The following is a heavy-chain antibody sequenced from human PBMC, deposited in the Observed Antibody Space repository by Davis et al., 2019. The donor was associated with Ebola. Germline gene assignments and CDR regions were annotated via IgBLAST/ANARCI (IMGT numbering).Heavy chain of an antibody. CDR3: ARAVFHEVLDY. CDR1: GFTFSNYA. Sequence: PGGSLRLSCAASGFTFSNYAMHWVRPVPGKGLEWVAVVSHSEREKFYADSVKGRFTISRDNSENTLYLQMNSLTADDTALYYCARAVFHEVLDYWGQGTPVTVSS. J-gene: IGHJ4*02. CDR2: VSHSEREK. D-gene: IGHD3-3*01. V-gene: IGHV3-30*04.